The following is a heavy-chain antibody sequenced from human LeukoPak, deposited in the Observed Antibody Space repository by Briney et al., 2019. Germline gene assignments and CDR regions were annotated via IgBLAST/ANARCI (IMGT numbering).Heavy chain of an antibody. Sequence: PSETLSLTCTVSGGSISSYYWSWIRQPPGKGLEWIGEINHSGSTNYNPSLKSRVTISVDTSKNQFSLKLSSVTAADTAVYYCARGTGILYYWYFDLWGRGALVTVSS. CDR3: ARGTGILYYWYFDL. D-gene: IGHD7-27*01. CDR2: INHSGST. CDR1: GGSISSYY. V-gene: IGHV4-34*01. J-gene: IGHJ2*01.